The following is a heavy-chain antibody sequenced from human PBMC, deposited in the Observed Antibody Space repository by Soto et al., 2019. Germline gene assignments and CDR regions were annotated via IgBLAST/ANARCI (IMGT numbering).Heavy chain of an antibody. CDR1: GGSISRGDYY. CDR2: IYYSGST. J-gene: IGHJ5*02. CDR3: ARYCSGGSCYHWFDP. V-gene: IGHV4-30-4*01. Sequence: SETLSLTCTVSGGSISRGDYYWSWIRQPPGKGLEWIGYIYYSGSTYYNPSLKSRVTISVDTSKNQFSLKLSSVTAADTAVYYCARYCSGGSCYHWFDPWGQGTLVTVSS. D-gene: IGHD2-15*01.